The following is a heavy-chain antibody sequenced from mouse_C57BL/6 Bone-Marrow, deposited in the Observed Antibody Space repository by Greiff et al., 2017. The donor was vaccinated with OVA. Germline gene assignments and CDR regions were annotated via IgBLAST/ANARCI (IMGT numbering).Heavy chain of an antibody. D-gene: IGHD2-3*01. J-gene: IGHJ4*01. CDR1: GFTFSSYG. Sequence: EVKLMESGGDLVKPGGSLKLSCAASGFTFSSYGMSWVRQTPDKRLEWVATISSGGSYTYYPDSVKGRFTISRDNAKNTLYLQMSSLKSEDTAIYYCARQGIGEWLLPAMDYWGQGTSVTVSS. CDR3: ARQGIGEWLLPAMDY. CDR2: ISSGGSYT. V-gene: IGHV5-6*01.